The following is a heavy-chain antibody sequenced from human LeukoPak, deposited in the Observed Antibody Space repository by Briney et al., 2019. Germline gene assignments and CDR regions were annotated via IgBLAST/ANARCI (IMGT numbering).Heavy chain of an antibody. Sequence: PGGSLRLSCAASGFTFSSYSMNWVRQAPGKGLEWVAVIWYDGSNKYYADSVKGRFTISRDNSKNTLYLQMSSLRVEDTAVYYCARGVTTADYWGQGTLVTVSS. D-gene: IGHD4-11*01. V-gene: IGHV3-33*08. CDR2: IWYDGSNK. CDR3: ARGVTTADY. CDR1: GFTFSSYS. J-gene: IGHJ4*02.